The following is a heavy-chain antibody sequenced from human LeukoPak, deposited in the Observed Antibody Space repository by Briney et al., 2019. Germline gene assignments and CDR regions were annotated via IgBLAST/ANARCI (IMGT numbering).Heavy chain of an antibody. V-gene: IGHV4-34*01. CDR2: INFSGYT. J-gene: IGHJ4*02. D-gene: IGHD2-2*01. Sequence: PSGTLSLTCAVSGVSFGRYSWTWIRQSPGKGLECIGEINFSGYTKYNPSLKSRVTMSVDTSKNQFSLKLASVTAADTAIYFCARVGSTPAKFDHWGQGTLVTVSS. CDR1: GVSFGRYS. CDR3: ARVGSTPAKFDH.